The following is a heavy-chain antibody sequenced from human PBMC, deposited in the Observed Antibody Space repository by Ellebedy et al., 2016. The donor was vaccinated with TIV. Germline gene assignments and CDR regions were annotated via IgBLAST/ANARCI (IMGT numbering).Heavy chain of an antibody. J-gene: IGHJ4*02. Sequence: GESLKISCVVSGFSFSDHYMNWIRQTPGKGLEWLSYISGSSGDTNYADSVRGRFTISRDNAKNSLYLQMNSLRAEDTAVYYCARDEFDYWGQGTLVTVSS. CDR1: GFSFSDHY. CDR3: ARDEFDY. V-gene: IGHV3-11*06. CDR2: ISGSSGDT.